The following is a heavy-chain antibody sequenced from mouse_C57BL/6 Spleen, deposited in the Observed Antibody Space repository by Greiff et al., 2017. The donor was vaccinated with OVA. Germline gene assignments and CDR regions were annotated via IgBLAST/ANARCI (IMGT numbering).Heavy chain of an antibody. Sequence: QVQLQQSGPELVKPGASVKISCKASGYAFSSSWMNWVKQRPGKGLEWIGRIYPGDGDTNYNGKFKGKATLTADKSSSTAYMQLSSLTSEDSAVYFCARSPSAQAYAMDYWGQGTSVTVSS. V-gene: IGHV1-82*01. CDR3: ARSPSAQAYAMDY. J-gene: IGHJ4*01. CDR2: IYPGDGDT. D-gene: IGHD3-2*02. CDR1: GYAFSSSW.